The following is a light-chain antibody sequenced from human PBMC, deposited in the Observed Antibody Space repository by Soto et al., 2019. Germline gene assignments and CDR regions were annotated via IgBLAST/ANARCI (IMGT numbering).Light chain of an antibody. J-gene: IGKJ1*01. CDR2: QVS. Sequence: DVVMTQSPLSLSVTLGQPASISCRSSPVLVYSDGNTFLNWLHQRPGQSPRRLIYQVSNRDSGVPDRFSGSGSGTDYTLTISRVEAEDVGIYYCVQGTHWPWTFGQGTKVEIK. V-gene: IGKV2-30*01. CDR1: PVLVYSDGNTF. CDR3: VQGTHWPWT.